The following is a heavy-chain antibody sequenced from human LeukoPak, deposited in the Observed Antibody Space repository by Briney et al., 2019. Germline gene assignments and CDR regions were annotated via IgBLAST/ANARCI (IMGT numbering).Heavy chain of an antibody. Sequence: GGSLRLSCAASGFTFSSYSMNWVRQAPGKGLEWVSSISSSSSYIYYADSVKGRFTISRDNAKNSLYLQMNSLRAEDTAVYYCARVRGCSGGSCYDAFDIWGQGTMVTVSS. CDR3: ARVRGCSGGSCYDAFDI. V-gene: IGHV3-21*01. CDR1: GFTFSSYS. J-gene: IGHJ3*02. D-gene: IGHD2-15*01. CDR2: ISSSSSYI.